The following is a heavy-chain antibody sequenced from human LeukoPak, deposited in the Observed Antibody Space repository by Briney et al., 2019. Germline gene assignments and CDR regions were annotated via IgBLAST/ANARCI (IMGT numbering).Heavy chain of an antibody. CDR1: GFTFSSYS. D-gene: IGHD3-10*01. V-gene: IGHV3-21*01. CDR2: ISSSSSYI. Sequence: GGSLRLSCAASGFTFSSYSMHWVRQAPGKGLEWVSSISSSSSYIYYADSVKGRFTISRDNAKNSLYLQMNSLRAEDTAVYYCARETYGSGSYPPHDAFDIWGQGTMVTVSS. J-gene: IGHJ3*02. CDR3: ARETYGSGSYPPHDAFDI.